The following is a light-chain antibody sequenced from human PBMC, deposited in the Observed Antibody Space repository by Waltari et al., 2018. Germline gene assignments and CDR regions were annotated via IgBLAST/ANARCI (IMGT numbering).Light chain of an antibody. Sequence: EIVITQSPAILSVSPGESATLSCRASQSVTSHLTWYQQKRGQAPRLLIYGSSTRASGIPARFSGSGSGTEFTLTISSLRSEDFAAYYCQQYDNWPPTFGQGTKLEIK. J-gene: IGKJ2*01. CDR2: GSS. V-gene: IGKV3-15*01. CDR3: QQYDNWPPT. CDR1: QSVTSH.